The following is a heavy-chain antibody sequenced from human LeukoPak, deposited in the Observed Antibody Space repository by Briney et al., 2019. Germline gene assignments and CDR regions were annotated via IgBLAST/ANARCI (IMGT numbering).Heavy chain of an antibody. CDR2: ISGSGGST. Sequence: GGSLRLPCAASGFTFSSYAMSWVRQAPGKGLEWVSAISGSGGSTYYADSVKGRFTISRDNSKNTLYLQMNSLRAEDTAVYYCAKAPSHYDSSGYYDYWGQGTLVTVSS. D-gene: IGHD3-22*01. CDR1: GFTFSSYA. V-gene: IGHV3-23*01. J-gene: IGHJ4*02. CDR3: AKAPSHYDSSGYYDY.